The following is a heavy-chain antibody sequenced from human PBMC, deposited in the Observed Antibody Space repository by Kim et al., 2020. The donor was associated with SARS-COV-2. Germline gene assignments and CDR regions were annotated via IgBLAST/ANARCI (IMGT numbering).Heavy chain of an antibody. J-gene: IGHJ6*02. V-gene: IGHV3-74*01. D-gene: IGHD4-17*01. Sequence: GGSLRLSCEASGFTFSSYWINWVRQAPGKGLVWVSRISSEGSTTTYADFVKGRFTLSRDNAEGTVTLHMNSLRVEDTAVYYCARGFFRDGCDVWGQGTTVAVS. CDR2: ISSEGSTT. CDR1: GFTFSSYW. CDR3: ARGFFRDGCDV.